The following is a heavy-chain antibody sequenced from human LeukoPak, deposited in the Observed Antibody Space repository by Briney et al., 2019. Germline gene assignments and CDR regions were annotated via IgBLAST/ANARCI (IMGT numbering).Heavy chain of an antibody. CDR3: AREALTGESVVDY. V-gene: IGHV4-30-4*01. Sequence: SETLSLTCTVSGGSISSGDCYWSWIRQPPGTGLEWIGYIYYSGSTYYNPSLKSRLTISVDTSKNQFSLKLSSVTAADTAVYYCAREALTGESVVDYWGQGTLVTVSS. D-gene: IGHD7-27*01. CDR1: GGSISSGDCY. J-gene: IGHJ4*02. CDR2: IYYSGST.